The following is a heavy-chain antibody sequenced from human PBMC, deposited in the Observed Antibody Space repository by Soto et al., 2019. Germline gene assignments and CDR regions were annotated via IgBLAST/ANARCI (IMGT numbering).Heavy chain of an antibody. V-gene: IGHV3-30-3*01. J-gene: IGHJ4*01. D-gene: IGHD5-12*01. CDR1: GFTFSSYA. Sequence: GGSLRLSCAASGFTFSSYAMHWVLQAPGKGLEWVAVISYDGSNKYYADSVKGRFTISRDNSKNTLYLQMNSLRAEDTAVYYCARGREMATNKFDYWGHGTLVTVS. CDR2: ISYDGSNK. CDR3: ARGREMATNKFDY.